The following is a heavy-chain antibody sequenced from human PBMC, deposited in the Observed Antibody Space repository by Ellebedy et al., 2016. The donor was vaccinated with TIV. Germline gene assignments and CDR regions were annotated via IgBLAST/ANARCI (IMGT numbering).Heavy chain of an antibody. J-gene: IGHJ6*02. CDR1: GGSISSSSYY. CDR3: ARHEGYGSGSYYYYGMDV. D-gene: IGHD3-10*01. Sequence: GSLRLSCTVSGGSISSSSYYWGWIRQPPGKGLEWIGSLYYSGITYYNPSLKSRVTISVDTSKNQFSLKLSSVTAADTAVYYCARHEGYGSGSYYYYGMDVWGQGTTVTVSS. CDR2: LYYSGIT. V-gene: IGHV4-39*01.